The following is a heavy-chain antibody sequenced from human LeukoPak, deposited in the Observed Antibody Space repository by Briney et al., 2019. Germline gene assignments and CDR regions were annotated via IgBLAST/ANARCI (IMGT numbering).Heavy chain of an antibody. CDR2: IYTSGST. CDR3: AREGFGELSDY. CDR1: GGSISSGSYY. J-gene: IGHJ4*02. Sequence: SETLSLTCTVSGGSISSGSYYWSWIRQPAGKGLEWIGRIYTSGSTNYNPSLESRVTISVDTSKNQFSLKLSSVTAADTAVYYCAREGFGELSDYWGQGTLVTVSS. D-gene: IGHD3-10*01. V-gene: IGHV4-61*02.